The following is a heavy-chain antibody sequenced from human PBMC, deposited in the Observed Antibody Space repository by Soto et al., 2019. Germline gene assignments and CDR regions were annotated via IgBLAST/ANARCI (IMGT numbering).Heavy chain of an antibody. CDR1: GFTFSSYG. CDR2: ISYDGSNK. CDR3: AKPIGTAGFGVDY. D-gene: IGHD3-10*01. J-gene: IGHJ4*02. V-gene: IGHV3-30*18. Sequence: QVQLVESGGGVVQPGRSLRLSCAASGFTFSSYGMHWVRQAPGKGLEWVAVISYDGSNKYYADSVKGRFTISRDNSKNTLYLQMNSLRAEDTAVYYCAKPIGTAGFGVDYWGQGTLVTVSS.